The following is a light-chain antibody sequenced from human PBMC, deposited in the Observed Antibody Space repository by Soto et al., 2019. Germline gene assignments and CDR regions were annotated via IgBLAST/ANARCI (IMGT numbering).Light chain of an antibody. CDR1: QSVSNTY. CDR3: QQYDTSPWT. J-gene: IGKJ1*01. Sequence: EIVLTQSPGTLSLSPGERATLSCRASQSVSNTYLAWYQQKPGQAPRLLIYGASSRATGIPDRFSGSGSGTDFTLTISRLEPEDSAVYCCQQYDTSPWTFGQGTKVDIK. CDR2: GAS. V-gene: IGKV3-20*01.